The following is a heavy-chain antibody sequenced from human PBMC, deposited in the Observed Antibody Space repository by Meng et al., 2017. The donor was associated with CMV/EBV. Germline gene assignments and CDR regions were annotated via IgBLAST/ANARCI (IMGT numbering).Heavy chain of an antibody. CDR1: GFTFSNSW. CDR2: IKSKTDGGTT. Sequence: GESLKISCAASGFTFSNSWMSWVRQAPGKGLEWVGRIKSKTDGGTTDYAAPVKGRFTISRDDSKNTLYLQMNSLKTEDTAVYYCTTDGVIGTTGAGYYYYYGMDVWGQGTTVTVSS. CDR3: TTDGVIGTTGAGYYYYYGMDV. V-gene: IGHV3-15*01. J-gene: IGHJ6*02. D-gene: IGHD1-20*01.